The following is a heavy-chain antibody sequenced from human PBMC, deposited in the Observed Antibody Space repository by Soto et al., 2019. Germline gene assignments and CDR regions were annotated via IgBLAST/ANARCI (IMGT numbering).Heavy chain of an antibody. CDR2: IFHTGAT. V-gene: IGHV4-39*01. Sequence: LSLTCTVSCDSISSSIFYWGWIRQPPGKGLEWIGHIFHTGATYQNPTLKSRLRMSVDTSKNQFSLNLSSVTATDTAVYYCARRRIVPTTNFDYWGQGTLVTVSS. J-gene: IGHJ4*02. D-gene: IGHD1-26*01. CDR1: CDSISSSIFY. CDR3: ARRRIVPTTNFDY.